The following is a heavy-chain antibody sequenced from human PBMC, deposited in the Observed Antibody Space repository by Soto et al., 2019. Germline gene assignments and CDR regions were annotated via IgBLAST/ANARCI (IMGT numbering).Heavy chain of an antibody. CDR1: GFTFDDFA. Sequence: EVQLVESGGGLVQPGRSLRLSCAASGFTFDDFAMHWVRQAPGKGLEWVSGISWNSAMIGYADSVKGRFTIPRDNAKNSLYLQMNSLRPEDTALYFCAKDNRADRGAFDYWGQGTLVSVFS. V-gene: IGHV3-9*01. J-gene: IGHJ4*02. CDR3: AKDNRADRGAFDY. D-gene: IGHD3-10*01. CDR2: ISWNSAMI.